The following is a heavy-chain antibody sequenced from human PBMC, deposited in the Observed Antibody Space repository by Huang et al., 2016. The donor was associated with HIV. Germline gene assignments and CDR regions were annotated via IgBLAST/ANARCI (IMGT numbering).Heavy chain of an antibody. J-gene: IGHJ4*02. CDR2: ITGRGSSS. CDR3: AKADSGAAAGSLVDY. CDR1: GFTFSSYA. V-gene: IGHV3-23*01. D-gene: IGHD6-13*01. Sequence: EVQLLESGGGLVQPGESLRLSCAASGFTFSSYAMSWVRQAPGKGLEGVSSITGRGSSSYYADSVKGRFTISRDNSKNTLYLQMNSLRAEDTAIYYCAKADSGAAAGSLVDYWDQGTLVTVSS.